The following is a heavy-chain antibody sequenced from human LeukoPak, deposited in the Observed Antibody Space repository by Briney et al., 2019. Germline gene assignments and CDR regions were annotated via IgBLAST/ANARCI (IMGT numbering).Heavy chain of an antibody. V-gene: IGHV3-23*01. CDR2: IISSGST. CDR1: EFTFSSYA. J-gene: IGHJ3*02. D-gene: IGHD4-23*01. Sequence: GGSLRLSCAASEFTFSSYALNWVRQAPGKGLEWVSTIISSGSTYYADSVKGRFTISRDNYKNMLYLQMNSLRAEDTAVYYCAKGGGNILGDAFDIWGQGTMVTVSS. CDR3: AKGGGNILGDAFDI.